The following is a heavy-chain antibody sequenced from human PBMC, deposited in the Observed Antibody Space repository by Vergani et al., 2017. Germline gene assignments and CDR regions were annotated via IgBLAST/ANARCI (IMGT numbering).Heavy chain of an antibody. CDR3: ARILMITFGGVIVIPNWYFDL. V-gene: IGHV3-7*04. CDR1: GFTFSSYW. D-gene: IGHD3-16*02. CDR2: IKQDGSEK. J-gene: IGHJ2*01. Sequence: EVQLLESGGGLVQPGGSLRLSCAASGFTFSSYWMSWVRQAPGKGLEWVANIKQDGSEKYYVDSVKGRFTISRDNAKNSLYLQMNSLRAEDTAVYYCARILMITFGGVIVIPNWYFDLWGRGTLVTVSS.